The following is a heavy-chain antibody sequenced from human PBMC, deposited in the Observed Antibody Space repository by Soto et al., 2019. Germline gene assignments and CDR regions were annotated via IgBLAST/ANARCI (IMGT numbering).Heavy chain of an antibody. CDR3: ASAHATGYGDYCCSLDY. V-gene: IGHV4-59*12. CDR1: GGSISSYC. D-gene: IGHD4-17*01. J-gene: IGHJ4*02. Sequence: SSETLSLTCTVSGGSISSYCWCWIRQPPGKGLEWIGYIYYSGSTNYNPSLKSRVTTSVDTSKNQFSLKLSSVTAADTAVYYCASAHATGYGDYCCSLDYWGQGTMVTVSS. CDR2: IYYSGST.